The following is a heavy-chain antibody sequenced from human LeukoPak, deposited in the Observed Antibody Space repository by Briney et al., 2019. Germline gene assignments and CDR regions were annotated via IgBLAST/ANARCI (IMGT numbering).Heavy chain of an antibody. J-gene: IGHJ4*02. CDR3: AKDSSEYSSSWELFDY. Sequence: GGSLRLSCAASRFTFSYYAMSWVRQAPGKGLEWVSGISGSGGSTYYADSVKGRFTISRDNSKNTLYLQMNSLRAEDTAVYYCAKDSSEYSSSWELFDYWGQGTLVTVSS. CDR1: RFTFSYYA. V-gene: IGHV3-23*01. CDR2: ISGSGGST. D-gene: IGHD6-13*01.